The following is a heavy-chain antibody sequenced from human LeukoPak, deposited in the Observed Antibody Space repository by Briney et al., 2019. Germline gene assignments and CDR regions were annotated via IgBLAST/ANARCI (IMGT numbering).Heavy chain of an antibody. CDR2: ISWNSGSI. Sequence: GRSLRLSCAASGFTFDYYAMHWVRQAPGKGLEWVSGISWNSGSIGYADSVKGRFTISRDNAKNPLYLQMNSLRAEDTALYYCAKDKAYCSGGSCYTPRLFDYWGQGTLVTVSS. D-gene: IGHD2-15*01. J-gene: IGHJ4*02. V-gene: IGHV3-9*01. CDR3: AKDKAYCSGGSCYTPRLFDY. CDR1: GFTFDYYA.